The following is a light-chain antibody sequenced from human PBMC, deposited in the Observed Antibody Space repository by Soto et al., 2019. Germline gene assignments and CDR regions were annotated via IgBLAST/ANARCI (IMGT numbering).Light chain of an antibody. CDR3: SSYTRSSTRV. V-gene: IGLV2-14*03. CDR1: SSDVGAYDF. CDR2: EVS. Sequence: QSALTQPASVSGSPGQSITISCTGTSSDVGAYDFVSWYQQHPHKAPKLMIYEVSNRPSGVSNRFSGSKSVNTATLTISGLQAEDEADYYCSSYTRSSTRVFGTGTKVTVL. J-gene: IGLJ1*01.